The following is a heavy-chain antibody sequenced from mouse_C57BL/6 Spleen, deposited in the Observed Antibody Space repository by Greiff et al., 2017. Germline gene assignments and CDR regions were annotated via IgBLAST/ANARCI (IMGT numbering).Heavy chain of an antibody. D-gene: IGHD2-13*01. J-gene: IGHJ1*03. Sequence: EVKVEESGGGLVQPGGSMKLSCVASGFTFSNYWMNWVRQSPEKGLEWVAQIRLKSDNYATHYAESVKGRFTISRDDSKSSVYLQMNNLRAEDTGIYYCTVTTEWYFDVWGTGTTVTVSS. CDR2: IRLKSDNYAT. CDR1: GFTFSNYW. V-gene: IGHV6-3*01. CDR3: TVTTEWYFDV.